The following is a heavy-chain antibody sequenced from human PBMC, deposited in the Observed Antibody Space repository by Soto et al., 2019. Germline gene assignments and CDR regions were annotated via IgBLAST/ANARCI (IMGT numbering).Heavy chain of an antibody. CDR1: GYTFTGYY. D-gene: IGHD3-3*01. V-gene: IGHV1-2*02. J-gene: IGHJ3*02. CDR2: INPNSGGT. CDR3: ATLPGGYDFWSITDAFDI. Sequence: GASVKVSCKASGYTFTGYYMHWVRQAPGQGLEWMGWINPNSGGTNYAQKFQGRVTMTRDTSISTAYMELSRLRSDDTAVYYCATLPGGYDFWSITDAFDIWGQGTMVTVSS.